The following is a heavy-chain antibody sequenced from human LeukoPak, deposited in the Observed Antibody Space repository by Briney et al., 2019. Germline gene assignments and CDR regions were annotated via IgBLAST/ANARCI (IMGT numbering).Heavy chain of an antibody. CDR2: ISSSSSTI. D-gene: IGHD3-22*01. CDR3: ARDYYDSNGYYYVDY. Sequence: PGGSLTLFCVASGFTVSSYDMNWVRQAPGKGLEWVSYISSSSSTIYYADSVKGRFTISRDNAKNSLYLQMNSLRDEDTAVYYCARDYYDSNGYYYVDYWGQGTLVTVSS. CDR1: GFTVSSYD. V-gene: IGHV3-48*02. J-gene: IGHJ4*02.